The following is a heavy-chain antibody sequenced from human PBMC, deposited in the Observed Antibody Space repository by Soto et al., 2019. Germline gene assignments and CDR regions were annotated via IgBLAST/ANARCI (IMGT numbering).Heavy chain of an antibody. Sequence: AGGSLQLSCAASGFTFISYGMHWVRQATGKGVEWGAVIWYDGSNKYYADSVKGRFTISRDNSKNTLYLQMNSLRAEDTAVYYCARDRSRGRAAAAGMARMTNENDYWGQGTLVTVSS. J-gene: IGHJ4*02. CDR3: ARDRSRGRAAAAGMARMTNENDY. D-gene: IGHD6-13*01. CDR1: GFTFISYG. CDR2: IWYDGSNK. V-gene: IGHV3-33*01.